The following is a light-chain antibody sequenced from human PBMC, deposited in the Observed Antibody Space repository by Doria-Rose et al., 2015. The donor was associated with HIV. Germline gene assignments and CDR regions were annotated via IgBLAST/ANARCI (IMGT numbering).Light chain of an antibody. Sequence: TQSPGTLSLSPGERATLSCRASQSFSSTYLAWYQQKPGQAPRLLIYDGSTRATGIPDRFSASGYVTDFTLTINRLEPEDFALYYCHQYGTSWTFGQGTKVEI. CDR3: HQYGTSWT. V-gene: IGKV3-20*01. CDR1: QSFSSTY. CDR2: DGS. J-gene: IGKJ1*01.